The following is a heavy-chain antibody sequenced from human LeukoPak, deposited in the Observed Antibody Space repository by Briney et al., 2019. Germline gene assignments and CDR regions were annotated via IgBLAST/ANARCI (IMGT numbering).Heavy chain of an antibody. CDR2: IKQDGSEK. CDR1: GFTFSSYA. D-gene: IGHD3-10*02. CDR3: ARDVLDH. Sequence: GGSLRLSCAASGFTFSSYAMSWVRQAPGKGLEWVANIKQDGSEKYYVDSVKGRFTISRDNAKNSLYLQMNSLRAEDTAVYYCARDVLDHWGQGTLVTVSS. J-gene: IGHJ4*02. V-gene: IGHV3-7*03.